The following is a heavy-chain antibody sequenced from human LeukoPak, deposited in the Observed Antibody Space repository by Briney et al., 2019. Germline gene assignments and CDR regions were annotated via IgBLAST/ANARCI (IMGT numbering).Heavy chain of an antibody. Sequence: PGGSPRLSCAASGFMFSGYWMHWVRQGPEKGLELVSRIDNDGNGIIYADSVKGRFITSRDNAKNTLYLQMSSLRVEDTAVYYCAAGGGSEPSSGVVTHIDVWGKGTTVTVSS. D-gene: IGHD3-16*02. J-gene: IGHJ6*03. CDR2: IDNDGNGI. V-gene: IGHV3-74*01. CDR1: GFMFSGYW. CDR3: AAGGGSEPSSGVVTHIDV.